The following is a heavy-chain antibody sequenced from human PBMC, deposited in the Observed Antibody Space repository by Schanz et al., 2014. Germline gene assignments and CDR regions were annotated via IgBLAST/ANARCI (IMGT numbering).Heavy chain of an antibody. J-gene: IGHJ5*02. D-gene: IGHD3-10*01. CDR1: GFSFGNYG. V-gene: IGHV3-23*01. CDR2: FDAHDGRA. CDR3: TTGQLWSGGGFDL. Sequence: EVQLLESGGGLVQPGGSLRLSCEASGFSFGNYGMSWVRQAPGKGLEWVSGFDAHDGRAYYADSVKGRFTISRDNSKNTLYLQMNSLRAEDTAVYYCTTGQLWSGGGFDLWGQGALVTVSS.